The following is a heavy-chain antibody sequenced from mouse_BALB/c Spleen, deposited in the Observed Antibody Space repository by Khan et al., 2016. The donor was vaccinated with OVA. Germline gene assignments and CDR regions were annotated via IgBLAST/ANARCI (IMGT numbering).Heavy chain of an antibody. CDR3: ARTYYSSDRYFDV. V-gene: IGHV9-1*02. D-gene: IGHD2-12*01. J-gene: IGHJ1*01. CDR2: INTYTGEP. CDR1: GFTFTNYG. Sequence: QIQLVQSGPELKKPGETVKISCKASGFTFTNYGMNWVKQAPGKGLRWMGWINTYTGEPTYADDFKGRVAFTSETSASTAYLQINNLKNEDMATYFCARTYYSSDRYFDVWGAGTTVTVSS.